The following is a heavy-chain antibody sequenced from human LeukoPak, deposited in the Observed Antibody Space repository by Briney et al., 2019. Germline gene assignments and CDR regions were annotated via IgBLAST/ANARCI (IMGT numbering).Heavy chain of an antibody. CDR3: ARDTGYCSSTSCYEVLMDV. CDR1: GFTFSSYE. J-gene: IGHJ6*04. CDR2: ISSSGSTI. D-gene: IGHD2-2*01. Sequence: GGSLRLSCAASGFTFSSYEMNWVRQAPGKGLEWVSYISSSGSTIYYADSVKGRFTISRDNAKNSLYLQMNSLRAEDTAVYYCARDTGYCSSTSCYEVLMDVWGKGTTVTVSS. V-gene: IGHV3-48*03.